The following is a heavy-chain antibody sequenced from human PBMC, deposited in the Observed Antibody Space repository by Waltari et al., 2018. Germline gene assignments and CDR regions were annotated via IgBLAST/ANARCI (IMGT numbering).Heavy chain of an antibody. CDR2: IIPIFGTA. J-gene: IGHJ4*02. Sequence: QVQLVQSGAEVKKPGSSVKVSCKASGGTFSSYAISWVRQAPGQGLEWMGGIIPIFGTANYAQKFQGRVTITTDESTSTAYMELSSLRSEDTAVYYCATQLRIVSSGPSAISDYWGQGTLVTVSS. V-gene: IGHV1-69*05. CDR3: ATQLRIVSSGPSAISDY. CDR1: GGTFSSYA. D-gene: IGHD6-19*01.